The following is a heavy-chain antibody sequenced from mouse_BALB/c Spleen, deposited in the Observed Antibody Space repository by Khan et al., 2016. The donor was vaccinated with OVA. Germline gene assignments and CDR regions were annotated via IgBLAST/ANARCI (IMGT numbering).Heavy chain of an antibody. CDR3: ARQPCYHYNIMDF. V-gene: IGHV2-6-1*01. Sequence: QVQLKESGPGLVAPSQSLSITCTISGFSLTNYGVHWVRQPPGKGLEWLVVIWSDGSTTYNSALKSRLTISKDNSKSQVFLKMNSIQTDDTAMYLSARQPCYHYNIMDFWGQGTSVPGSS. CDR1: GFSLTNYG. J-gene: IGHJ4*01. CDR2: IWSDGST.